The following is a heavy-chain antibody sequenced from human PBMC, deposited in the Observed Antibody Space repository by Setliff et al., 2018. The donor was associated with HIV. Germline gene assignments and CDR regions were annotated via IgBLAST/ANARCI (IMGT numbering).Heavy chain of an antibody. CDR3: ATVHGSFWSRFDP. CDR2: FDPEDGET. V-gene: IGHV1-24*01. Sequence: RASVKVSCKVSGYTLTELSMHWVRQAPGKGLEWMGGFDPEDGETIYAQKFQGRVTMTEDTSTDTAYMELSSLRSEDTAAYYCATVHGSFWSRFDPWGQVTLVTVSS. J-gene: IGHJ5*02. CDR1: GYTLTELS. D-gene: IGHD3-3*01.